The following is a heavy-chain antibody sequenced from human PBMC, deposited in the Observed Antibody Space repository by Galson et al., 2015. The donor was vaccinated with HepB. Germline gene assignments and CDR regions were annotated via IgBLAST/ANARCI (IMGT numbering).Heavy chain of an antibody. D-gene: IGHD1-26*01. J-gene: IGHJ4*02. CDR3: ARPLVGAFDY. Sequence: SLRLSCAASGFTFSSYSMNWVRQAPGRGLEWVSSISSSSSYIYYADSVKGRFTISRDNAKNSLYLQMNSLRAEDTAVYYCARPLVGAFDYWGQGTLVTVSS. V-gene: IGHV3-21*01. CDR2: ISSSSSYI. CDR1: GFTFSSYS.